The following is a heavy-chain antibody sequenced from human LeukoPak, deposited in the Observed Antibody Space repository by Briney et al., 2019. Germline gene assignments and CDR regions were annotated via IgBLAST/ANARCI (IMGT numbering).Heavy chain of an antibody. CDR1: GFTFCSYW. CDR3: ARDLRRYYGSGSSDY. J-gene: IGHJ4*02. CDR2: IKQDGSEK. V-gene: IGHV3-7*01. D-gene: IGHD3-10*01. Sequence: GGSLRLSXAASGFTFCSYWMSWVRQAPGKGLEWLANIKQDGSEKYYVDSVKGRFTISRDNAKNSLYLQMNSLRAEDTAVYYCARDLRRYYGSGSSDYWGQGTLVTVSS.